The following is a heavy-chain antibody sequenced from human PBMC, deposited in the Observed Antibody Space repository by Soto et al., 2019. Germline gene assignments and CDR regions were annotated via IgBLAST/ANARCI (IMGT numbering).Heavy chain of an antibody. D-gene: IGHD3-22*01. Sequence: GGSLRLSCAASGFTFSSYDMNWVRQAPGKGLEWISYISSSSSTIYYADSMKGRFTISRDNAENSLYLQIHSLRDEDTAVYYCAKPSGYYDTSGYYCSFYYYGMDVWGQGTTVTVSS. CDR3: AKPSGYYDTSGYYCSFYYYGMDV. CDR1: GFTFSSYD. CDR2: ISSSSSTI. V-gene: IGHV3-48*02. J-gene: IGHJ6*02.